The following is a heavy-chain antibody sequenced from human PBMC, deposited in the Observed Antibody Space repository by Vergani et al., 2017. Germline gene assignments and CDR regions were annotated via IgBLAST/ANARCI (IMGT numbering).Heavy chain of an antibody. J-gene: IGHJ5*02. Sequence: QVQLVQSGAEVKKPGSSVKVSCKASGGTFSSYAISWVRQAPGQGLEWMGRINPNSGGTNYAQKFQGRVTMTRDTSISTAYMELSRLRSDDTAVYYCARGIPRSSSHSGNWFDPWGQGTLVTVSS. V-gene: IGHV1-2*02. CDR3: ARGIPRSSSHSGNWFDP. CDR1: GGTFSSYA. D-gene: IGHD6-6*01. CDR2: INPNSGGT.